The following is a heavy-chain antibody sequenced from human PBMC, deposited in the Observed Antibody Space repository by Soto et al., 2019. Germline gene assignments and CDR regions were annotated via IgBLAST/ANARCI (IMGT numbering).Heavy chain of an antibody. D-gene: IGHD5-12*01. CDR1: GGPISSYY. Sequence: QVQVQESGPGLVKPTETLSLTCTVSGGPISSYYWSWIRQPPGRGLEWLGHISYSGNTNYNPSLKSRVTISIDTSKHQVSLKVGSVTAADTAVYYCAKNSVDDYRLIDYWGQGTLVTVSS. CDR3: AKNSVDDYRLIDY. J-gene: IGHJ4*02. V-gene: IGHV4-59*01. CDR2: ISYSGNT.